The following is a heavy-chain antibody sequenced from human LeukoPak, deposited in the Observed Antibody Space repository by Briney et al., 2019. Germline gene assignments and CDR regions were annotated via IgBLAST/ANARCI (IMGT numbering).Heavy chain of an antibody. CDR1: GFTFSSYG. J-gene: IGHJ4*02. CDR2: ISGRDYST. D-gene: IGHD2-15*01. V-gene: IGHV3-23*01. CDR3: ARAGGYCGRISCPYYFDY. Sequence: PGGSLRLSCAASGFTFSSYGMSWVRQAPGKGLEWVSAISGRDYSTYYTDSVRGRFTISRDNAKNSLYLQMNSLRSEDTAVYYCARAGGYCGRISCPYYFDYWGQGSLVAVSS.